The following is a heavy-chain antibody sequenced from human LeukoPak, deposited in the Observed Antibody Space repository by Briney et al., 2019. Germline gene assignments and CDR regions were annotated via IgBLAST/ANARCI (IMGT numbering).Heavy chain of an antibody. CDR3: ARARYYDYVWGSYPPYFDY. J-gene: IGHJ4*02. CDR2: INPNNGGT. V-gene: IGHV1-2*02. CDR1: GYTFTGYF. D-gene: IGHD3-16*02. Sequence: ASVKVSCKASGYTFTGYFIHWVRQAPGQGLEWMGWINPNNGGTNYAQKFQGRVTMTRDTSISTAYMELSRLRSDDTAVYYCARARYYDYVWGSYPPYFDYWGQGTLVTVSS.